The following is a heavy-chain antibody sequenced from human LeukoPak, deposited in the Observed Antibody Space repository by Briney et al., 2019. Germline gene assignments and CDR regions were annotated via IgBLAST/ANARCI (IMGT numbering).Heavy chain of an antibody. CDR1: GGSISSYY. CDR2: IYYSGST. J-gene: IGHJ4*02. D-gene: IGHD5-18*01. CDR3: ARLSRAPGYSYVYYFDY. V-gene: IGHV4-59*12. Sequence: SETLSLTCTVSGGSISSYYWSWIRQPPGKGLEWIGYIYYSGSTNYNPSLKSRVTISVDTSKNQFSLKLSSVTAADTAVYYCARLSRAPGYSYVYYFDYWGQGTLVTVSS.